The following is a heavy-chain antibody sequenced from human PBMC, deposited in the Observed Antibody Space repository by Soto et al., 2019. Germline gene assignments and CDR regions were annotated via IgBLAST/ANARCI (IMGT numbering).Heavy chain of an antibody. Sequence: EVQLVESGGGLVKPGGSLRLSCAASGFTFSSYNMNWVRQAPGKGLEWVSSITSSSSYIYYADSVKGRFTISRDNAKNSLYLQMHSLRAEDTAVYYCARLSDYGDYARASWFDPWGQGTLVTVSS. J-gene: IGHJ5*02. V-gene: IGHV3-21*01. CDR2: ITSSSSYI. CDR3: ARLSDYGDYARASWFDP. D-gene: IGHD4-17*01. CDR1: GFTFSSYN.